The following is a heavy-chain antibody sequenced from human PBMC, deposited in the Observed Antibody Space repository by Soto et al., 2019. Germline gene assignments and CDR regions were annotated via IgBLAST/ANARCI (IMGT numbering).Heavy chain of an antibody. J-gene: IGHJ4*02. CDR1: GFSLTTRGVG. D-gene: IGHD3-10*02. Sequence: QITLRESGPTLVRPTQTLTLTCTFSGFSLTTRGVGVGWIRQPPGKALEWLAFIFWNADKRYTSSPNKRLTRTGESSESQVGLERTDLDPVDTPTYYCVHRMLAGRKIAFWGRGTLVTVSP. CDR3: VHRMLAGRKIAF. V-gene: IGHV2-5*01. CDR2: IFWNADK.